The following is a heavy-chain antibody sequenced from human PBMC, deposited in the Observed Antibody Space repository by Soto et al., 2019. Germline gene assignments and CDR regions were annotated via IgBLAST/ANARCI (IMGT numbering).Heavy chain of an antibody. CDR2: IYYSGST. V-gene: IGHV4-39*01. CDR1: GGSISSSSYY. Sequence: SETLSLTCTVSGGSISSSSYYWGWIRQPPGKGLEWIGSIYYSGSTYYNPSLKSRVTISVDTSRNQFSLKLSSVTAADTAVYYCAGNDYGGNWFDPWGQGTLVTVSS. CDR3: AGNDYGGNWFDP. J-gene: IGHJ5*02. D-gene: IGHD4-17*01.